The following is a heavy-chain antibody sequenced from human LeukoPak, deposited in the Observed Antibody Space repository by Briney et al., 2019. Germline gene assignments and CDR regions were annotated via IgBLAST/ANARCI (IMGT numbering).Heavy chain of an antibody. CDR2: INPSGGST. D-gene: IGHD3-10*01. CDR3: ARSRITMVRGANAPFYYYSMDV. CDR1: GYTFTSYD. Sequence: GASVKVSCKASGYTFTSYDINWVRQAPGQGLEWMGIINPSGGSTSYAQKFQGRVTMTRDTSTSTVYMELSSLRSEDTAVYYCARSRITMVRGANAPFYYYSMDVWGQGTTVTVSS. V-gene: IGHV1-46*01. J-gene: IGHJ6*02.